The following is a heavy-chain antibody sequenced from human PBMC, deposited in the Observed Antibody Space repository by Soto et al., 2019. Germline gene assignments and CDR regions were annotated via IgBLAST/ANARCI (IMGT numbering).Heavy chain of an antibody. D-gene: IGHD2-2*01. CDR2: LYYTGTT. CDR3: WSCCSRISCYDWFDP. V-gene: IGHV4-39*01. Sequence: QMQLQESGPGLVKASETLTLTSSVSGGSIGSSSYYLGWLRQPPVKALEWIGSLYYTGTTYYQSSLKSLVSSSADTSQNQFSLRLISVTAADTAVYSGWSCCSRISCYDWFDPWGQGTLVTVSS. J-gene: IGHJ5*02. CDR1: GGSIGSSSYY.